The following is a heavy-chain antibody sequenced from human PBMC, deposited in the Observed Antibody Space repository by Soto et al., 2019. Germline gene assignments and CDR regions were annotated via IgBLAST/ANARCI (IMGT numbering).Heavy chain of an antibody. V-gene: IGHV1-18*01. CDR2: IRAYNCNT. CDR1: GYTFTSYA. Sequence: QVQLVQSGAEVKKPGASVKVSCKASGYTFTSYAFSWVQQAPGQGREWMGWIRAYNCNTNSAQKLQGRVTMTTDTARSRPYMELRRVGSYDTAVYYCARDLPALDVWGQGTTVTVS. CDR3: ARDLPALDV. J-gene: IGHJ6*02.